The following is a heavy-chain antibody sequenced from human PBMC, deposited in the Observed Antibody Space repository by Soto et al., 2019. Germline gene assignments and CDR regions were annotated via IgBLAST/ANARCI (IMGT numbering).Heavy chain of an antibody. CDR2: ISSSGSTI. Sequence: QVQLVESGGGLVKPGGSLRLSCAASGFTFSDYYMSWIRQAPGKGLEWVSYISSSGSTIYYADSVKGRFTISRDNAKNSLSLQIDSLRAEDTAVYYCARDPPTFVYYGDYGYFDLWGRGTLFTVSS. D-gene: IGHD4-17*01. CDR3: ARDPPTFVYYGDYGYFDL. V-gene: IGHV3-11*01. J-gene: IGHJ2*01. CDR1: GFTFSDYY.